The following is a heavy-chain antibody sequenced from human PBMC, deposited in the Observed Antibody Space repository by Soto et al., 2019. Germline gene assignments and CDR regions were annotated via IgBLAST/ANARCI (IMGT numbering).Heavy chain of an antibody. D-gene: IGHD1-26*01. J-gene: IGHJ4*02. Sequence: QVQLVESGGGVVKPGRSLRLSCAASGFTFSHYAMHWVRQAPGKGLEGLALMSYDGSTEYYAASVKGRFTISRDNSKNTLYRQMNSPRAEDTAVYYCAKDGSHNLDYGGQGTLFTV. CDR2: MSYDGSTE. V-gene: IGHV3-30*18. CDR1: GFTFSHYA. CDR3: AKDGSHNLDY.